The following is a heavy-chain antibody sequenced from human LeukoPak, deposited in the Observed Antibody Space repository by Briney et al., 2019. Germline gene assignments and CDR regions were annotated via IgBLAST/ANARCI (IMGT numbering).Heavy chain of an antibody. Sequence: GGSLRLSCTASGFTFGDYAMSWFRQAPGKGLEGVGFIRSKAYGGTTEYAASVKGRFTISRDDSKSIAYLQMNSLKTEDTAVYYCTRGRHCSSTSCYGYYFDYWGQGTLVTVSS. D-gene: IGHD2-2*01. J-gene: IGHJ4*02. CDR2: IRSKAYGGTT. CDR1: GFTFGDYA. CDR3: TRGRHCSSTSCYGYYFDY. V-gene: IGHV3-49*03.